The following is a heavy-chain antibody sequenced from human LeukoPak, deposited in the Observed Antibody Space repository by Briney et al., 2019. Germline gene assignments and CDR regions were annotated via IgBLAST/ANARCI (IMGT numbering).Heavy chain of an antibody. CDR1: GFTFSSYS. CDR2: ISSSSSYI. Sequence: QPGGSLRLSCAASGFTFSSYSMNWVRQAPGKGLEWVSSISSSSSYIYYADSVKGRFTISRDNAKNSLYLQMNSLRAEDTAVYYCARDPGQLVPGTVGYWGQGTLVTVSS. D-gene: IGHD6-6*01. V-gene: IGHV3-21*01. CDR3: ARDPGQLVPGTVGY. J-gene: IGHJ4*02.